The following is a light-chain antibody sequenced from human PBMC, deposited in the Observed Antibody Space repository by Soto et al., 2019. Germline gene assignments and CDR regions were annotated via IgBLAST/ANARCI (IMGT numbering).Light chain of an antibody. CDR2: AAS. Sequence: DIQMAQSPSSLSASVGDRVTITCRASQGISNYLAWYQQKPGKVPKLLIYAASTLQSGVPSRFSGSGSGTDFTLTISSLQPEDVATYYCQKYYSAPPLTFGGGNKVEIK. CDR3: QKYYSAPPLT. CDR1: QGISNY. J-gene: IGKJ4*01. V-gene: IGKV1-27*01.